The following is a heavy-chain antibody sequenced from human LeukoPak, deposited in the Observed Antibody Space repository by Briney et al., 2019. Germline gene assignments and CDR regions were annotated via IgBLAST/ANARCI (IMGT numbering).Heavy chain of an antibody. J-gene: IGHJ3*02. Sequence: SGTLSLTCDVSGDSNDDINTCCWRTWVRQSPGKGLEWIGEVSHSGDTNYNPSLKSRVAISVDTSKNQFSLKMSSVTAADTAVYYCARDLKLDGSSGYYAFDIRGQGTMVTVSS. CDR3: ARDLKLDGSSGYYAFDI. CDR2: VSHSGDT. V-gene: IGHV4-4*02. D-gene: IGHD3-22*01. CDR1: GDSNDDINTCCW.